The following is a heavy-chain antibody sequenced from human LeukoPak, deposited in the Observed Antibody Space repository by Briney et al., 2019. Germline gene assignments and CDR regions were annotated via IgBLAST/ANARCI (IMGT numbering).Heavy chain of an antibody. CDR3: ATQNYDFWSGYNVGYFDY. V-gene: IGHV4-59*01. D-gene: IGHD3-3*01. CDR2: IHYSGST. J-gene: IGHJ4*02. CDR1: GGSISSYY. Sequence: PSETLSLTCTVSGGSISSYYWSWIRQPPGKGLEWIGYIHYSGSTNYNPSLKSRVTISVDMSKNQFSLKLSSVTAADTAVYYCATQNYDFWSGYNVGYFDYWGQGTLVTVSS.